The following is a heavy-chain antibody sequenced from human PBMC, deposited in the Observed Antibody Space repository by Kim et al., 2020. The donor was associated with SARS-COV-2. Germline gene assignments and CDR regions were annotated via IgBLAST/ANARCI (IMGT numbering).Heavy chain of an antibody. D-gene: IGHD3-22*01. V-gene: IGHV4-61*02. CDR3: ARDSYYYDSSGYYHYFDY. CDR1: GGSISSGSYY. CDR2: IYTSGST. Sequence: SETLSLTCTVSGGSISSGSYYWSWIRQPAGKGLEWIGRIYTSGSTNYNPSLKSRVTISVDTSKNQFSLKLSSVTAADTAVYYCARDSYYYDSSGYYHYFDYWGQGTLVTVSS. J-gene: IGHJ4*02.